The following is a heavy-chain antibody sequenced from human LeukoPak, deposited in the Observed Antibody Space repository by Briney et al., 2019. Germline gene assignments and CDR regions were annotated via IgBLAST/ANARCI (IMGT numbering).Heavy chain of an antibody. D-gene: IGHD5-18*01. CDR2: SHYSGST. CDR1: GGSINKYY. J-gene: IGHJ3*02. V-gene: IGHV4-59*08. Sequence: SDTLSLTCTVSGGSINKYYWSWIRQPPGKGLEWIGYSHYSGSTNYNPSLKSRVTISVDTSQNQFSLKMTSVTAADTAVYHCTGYSYEIDAYVIWGQGTMVTVS. CDR3: TGYSYEIDAYVI.